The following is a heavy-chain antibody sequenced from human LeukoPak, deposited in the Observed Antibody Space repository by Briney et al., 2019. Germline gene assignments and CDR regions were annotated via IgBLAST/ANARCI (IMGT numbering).Heavy chain of an antibody. V-gene: IGHV4-34*01. D-gene: IGHD3-22*01. CDR1: GGSFSGYY. CDR2: INHSGST. J-gene: IGHJ4*02. Sequence: SETLSLTCAVYGGSFSGYYWSWIRQPPGKGLEWIGEINHSGSTNYNPSLKSRVTISVDTSKNQFSLKLSSVTAADTAVYYCARWPDYYDSSGTFDYWGQGTLVTVSS. CDR3: ARWPDYYDSSGTFDY.